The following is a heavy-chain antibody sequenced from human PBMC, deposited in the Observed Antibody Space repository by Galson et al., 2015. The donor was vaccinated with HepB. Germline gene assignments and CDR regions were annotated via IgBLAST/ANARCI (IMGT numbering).Heavy chain of an antibody. V-gene: IGHV3-7*03. J-gene: IGHJ6*02. CDR2: IKQDGSEK. CDR3: ARDSSSWYYYYGMDV. CDR1: GFTFSSYW. Sequence: CAASGFTFSSYWMSWVRQAPGKGLEWVANIKQDGSEKYYVDSVKGRFTISRDNAKNSLYLQMNSLRAEDTAVYYCARDSSSWYYYYGMDVWGQGTTVTVSS. D-gene: IGHD6-13*01.